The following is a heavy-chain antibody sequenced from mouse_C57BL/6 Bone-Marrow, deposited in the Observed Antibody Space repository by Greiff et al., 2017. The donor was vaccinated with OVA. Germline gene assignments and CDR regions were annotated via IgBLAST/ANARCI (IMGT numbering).Heavy chain of an antibody. J-gene: IGHJ4*01. V-gene: IGHV2-9*01. CDR2: IWGGGST. Sequence: VKLVESGPGLVAPSQSLSITCTVSGFSLTSYGVDWVRQPPGKGLEWLGVIWGGGSTNYNSALMSRLSISKDNSKSQVFLKMNSLQTDDTAMYYCAKKIYYDYDEYYAMDYWGQGTSVTVSS. CDR3: AKKIYYDYDEYYAMDY. D-gene: IGHD2-4*01. CDR1: GFSLTSYG.